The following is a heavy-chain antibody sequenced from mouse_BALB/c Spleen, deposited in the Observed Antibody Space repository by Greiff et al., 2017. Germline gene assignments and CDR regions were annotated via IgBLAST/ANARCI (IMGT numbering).Heavy chain of an antibody. V-gene: IGHV1-69*02. CDR3: ARSDYYGSSFFAY. J-gene: IGHJ3*01. Sequence: VQLQQPGAELVKPGASVKLSCKASGYTFTSYWMHWVKQRPGQGLEWIGEIDPSDSYTNYNQKFKGKATLTVDKSSSTAYMQLSSLTSEDSAVYYCARSDYYGSSFFAYWGQGTLVTVSA. CDR1: GYTFTSYW. CDR2: IDPSDSYT. D-gene: IGHD1-1*01.